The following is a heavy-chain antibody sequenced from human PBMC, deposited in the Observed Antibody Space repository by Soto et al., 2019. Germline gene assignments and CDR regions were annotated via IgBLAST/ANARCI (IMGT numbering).Heavy chain of an antibody. CDR3: ARDPGRYYYLDV. V-gene: IGHV4-34*09. Sequence: PSETLSLTCAVYGGSFSGYYWSWIRQPPGKGLEWIGEIYHSGSTNYNPSLKSRVTISVDTSKNQFSLKLSSVTAADTAVYHCARDPGRYYYLDVWGKGTTVTVSS. J-gene: IGHJ6*03. CDR2: IYHSGST. CDR1: GGSFSGYY.